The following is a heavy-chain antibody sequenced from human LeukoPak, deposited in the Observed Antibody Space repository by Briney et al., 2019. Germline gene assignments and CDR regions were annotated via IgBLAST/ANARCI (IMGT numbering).Heavy chain of an antibody. J-gene: IGHJ4*02. CDR1: GFTFSNYA. CDR3: AKGMRSLYYFDN. CDR2: ISGTGDGT. V-gene: IGHV3-23*01. Sequence: GGSLRLSCAASGFTFSNYAMTWVRQAPGKGLEWVSAISGTGDGTYYADSVKGRFTISRDTSKNTLYLQMNSLRAEDTAVYYCAKGMRSLYYFDNWGRGTLVTVSS.